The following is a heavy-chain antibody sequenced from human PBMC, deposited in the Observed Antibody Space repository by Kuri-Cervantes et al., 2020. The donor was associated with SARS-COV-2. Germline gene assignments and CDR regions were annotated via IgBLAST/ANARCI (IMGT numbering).Heavy chain of an antibody. CDR2: IRYDGSNK. CDR1: GFTFSSYA. D-gene: IGHD1-26*01. CDR3: AGSGSLDY. Sequence: GESLKISCAASGFTFSSYAMHWVRQAPGKGLEWVAFIRYDGSNKYYADSVKGRFTISRDNARNSLYLQMNSLTDDDAAVYYCAGSGSLDYWGQGTLVTVSS. V-gene: IGHV3-30*02. J-gene: IGHJ4*02.